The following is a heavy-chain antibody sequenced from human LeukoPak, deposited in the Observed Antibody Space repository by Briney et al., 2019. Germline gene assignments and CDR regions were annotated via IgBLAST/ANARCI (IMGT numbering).Heavy chain of an antibody. CDR3: ARANPLYCSSTTCLFGY. CDR2: INPNSGDT. J-gene: IGHJ4*02. CDR1: GYTFTGYY. V-gene: IGHV1-2*02. Sequence: ASVTVSCKASGYTFTGYYMHWVRQAPGQGFEWMGWINPNSGDTNYAQKFQGRVTMTRDTSISTAHMELSRLRSDDTAVYYCARANPLYCSSTTCLFGYWGQGTLVTVSS. D-gene: IGHD2-2*01.